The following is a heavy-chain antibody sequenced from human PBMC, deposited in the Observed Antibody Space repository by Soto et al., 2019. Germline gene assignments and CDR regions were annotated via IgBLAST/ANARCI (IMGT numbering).Heavy chain of an antibody. CDR1: GSTFSSYG. Sequence: GGSLRLSCAASGSTFSSYGMHWVRQAPGKGLEWVAVIWYDGSNKYYADSVKGRFTISRDNSKNTLYLQMNSLRAEDTAVYYCARDARLRQYNWFDPWGQGTLVTVSS. J-gene: IGHJ5*02. D-gene: IGHD5-12*01. CDR3: ARDARLRQYNWFDP. CDR2: IWYDGSNK. V-gene: IGHV3-33*01.